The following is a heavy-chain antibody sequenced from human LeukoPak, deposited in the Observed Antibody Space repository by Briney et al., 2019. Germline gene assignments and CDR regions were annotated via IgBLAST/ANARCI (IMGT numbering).Heavy chain of an antibody. J-gene: IGHJ4*02. CDR2: IWYDGSNK. CDR1: GFTFSSYG. D-gene: IGHD2-15*01. CDR3: AREVAAKGTIDY. V-gene: IGHV3-33*01. Sequence: GRSLRLSCAASGFTFSSYGMHWVRQAPGKGLEWVAVIWYDGSNKYYADSVKGRFTISRDNSKNTLYLQMNSLRAEDTAVYYCAREVAAKGTIDYWGQGTLVTVSS.